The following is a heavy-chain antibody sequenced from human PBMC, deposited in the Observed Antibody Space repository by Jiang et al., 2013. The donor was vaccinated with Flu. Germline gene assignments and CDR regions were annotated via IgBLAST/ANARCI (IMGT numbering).Heavy chain of an antibody. Sequence: QLVESGGGVVQPGGSLRLSCAASGFNFGGYMMHWVRQVPGKGLEWVSLISWDGAVTYYADSVKGRFTISRDNSKNSLYLQMNSLRTEDTAFYYCARGNSGSFYWGQGTLVTVSS. D-gene: IGHD1-26*01. CDR2: ISWDGAVT. CDR1: GFNFGGYM. V-gene: IGHV3-43*01. J-gene: IGHJ4*02. CDR3: ARGNSGSFY.